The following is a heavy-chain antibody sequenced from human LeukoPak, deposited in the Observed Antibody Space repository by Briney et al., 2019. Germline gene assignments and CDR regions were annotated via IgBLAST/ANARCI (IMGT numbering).Heavy chain of an antibody. J-gene: IGHJ4*02. Sequence: PGGSLRLSCTASGFTFGDYAMSRVRQAPGKGLEWVGFIRSTAYGGTTEYAASVKGRFSISRDDSKSIAYLQMYSLKSEDTAVYYCARVSWFGELLFHGYWGQGTLVTVSS. CDR2: IRSTAYGGTT. CDR3: ARVSWFGELLFHGY. CDR1: GFTFGDYA. V-gene: IGHV3-49*04. D-gene: IGHD3-10*01.